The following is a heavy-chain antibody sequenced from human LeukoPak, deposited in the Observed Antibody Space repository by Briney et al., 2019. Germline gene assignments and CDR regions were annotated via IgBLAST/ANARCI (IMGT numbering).Heavy chain of an antibody. CDR2: IYTSGST. Sequence: PSETLSLTCTVSGGSISSSSYYWGWIRQPPGKGLEWIGRIYTSGSTNYNPSLKSRVTMSVDTSKNQFSLKLSSVTAADTAVYYCASLSLLRGAFDIWGQGTMVTVSS. CDR1: GGSISSSSYY. V-gene: IGHV4-61*05. D-gene: IGHD2/OR15-2a*01. CDR3: ASLSLLRGAFDI. J-gene: IGHJ3*02.